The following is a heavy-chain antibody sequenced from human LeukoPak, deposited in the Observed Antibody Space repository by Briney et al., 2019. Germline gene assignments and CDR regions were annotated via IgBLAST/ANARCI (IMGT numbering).Heavy chain of an antibody. J-gene: IGHJ6*04. CDR2: INHSGST. D-gene: IGHD3-22*01. CDR3: ARRRLYYYDSSGYYFGAALDV. CDR1: GGSFSGYY. V-gene: IGHV4-34*01. Sequence: PSETLSLTCAVYGGSFSGYYWSWIRQPPGKGLEWIGEINHSGSTNYNPSLKSRVTISVDTSKNQFSLMLSSVTAADTAVCYCARRRLYYYDSSGYYFGAALDVWGKGTTVTVSS.